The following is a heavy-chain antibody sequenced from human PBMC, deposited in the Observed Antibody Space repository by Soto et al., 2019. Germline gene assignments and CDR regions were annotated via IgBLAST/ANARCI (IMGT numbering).Heavy chain of an antibody. CDR2: IYPGDSDT. CDR3: ARPINWYNSGSFPGYFEY. Sequence: RGESLKISCKGSGYSFTNYWIAWVRQMPGKGLEWMGIIYPGDSDTRYSPSFQGQVTISVDKSISTAYLQWSSLKASDTAMYYCARPINWYNSGSFPGYFEYWGQGTQVTVSS. J-gene: IGHJ4*02. V-gene: IGHV5-51*01. CDR1: GYSFTNYW. D-gene: IGHD6-19*01.